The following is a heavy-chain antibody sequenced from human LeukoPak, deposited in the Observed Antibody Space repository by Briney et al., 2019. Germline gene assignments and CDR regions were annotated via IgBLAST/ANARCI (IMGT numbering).Heavy chain of an antibody. CDR1: GGTFSSYT. CDR3: ARDRYEAFDI. D-gene: IGHD3-9*01. J-gene: IGHJ3*02. V-gene: IGHV1-69*04. Sequence: SVKVSCKASGGTFSSYTISWVRQAPGQGLDWMGRIIPILGIANYEQKFQGRITITADKSTSTAYMELSSVRSEDSAVYYGARDRYEAFDIWGQGTMVTVSS. CDR2: IIPILGIA.